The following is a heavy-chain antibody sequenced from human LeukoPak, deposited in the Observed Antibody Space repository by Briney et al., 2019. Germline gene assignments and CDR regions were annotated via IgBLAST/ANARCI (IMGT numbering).Heavy chain of an antibody. CDR2: ISGSGVST. V-gene: IGHV3-23*01. D-gene: IGHD3-3*01. CDR1: GFTFSSYA. J-gene: IGHJ4*02. CDR3: AKRHYDFWSGYQNQMYYFDY. Sequence: GGSPRLSRAASGFTFSSYAMSWVRQAPGKGLEWVSAISGSGVSTYYADSVKGRFTISRDNSKNTLYLQMNSLRAEDTAVYYCAKRHYDFWSGYQNQMYYFDYWGQGTLVTVSS.